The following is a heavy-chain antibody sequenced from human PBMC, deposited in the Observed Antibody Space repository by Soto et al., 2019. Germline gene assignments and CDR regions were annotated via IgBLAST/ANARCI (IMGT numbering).Heavy chain of an antibody. CDR2: IYWDDDK. Sequence: QITLNESGPTVVRPTETLTLTCRFSGFSLTTSGEGVGWVRQSPGKAPEWLALIYWDDDKRYSESLKSTLTTTKDTSKNQVVLTVANLDATDTATYYCAHRVLRTVFGLVTTTAIYFDFWGQGTPVAVSS. J-gene: IGHJ4*02. V-gene: IGHV2-5*02. CDR1: GFSLTTSGEG. CDR3: AHRVLRTVFGLVTTTAIYFDF. D-gene: IGHD3-3*01.